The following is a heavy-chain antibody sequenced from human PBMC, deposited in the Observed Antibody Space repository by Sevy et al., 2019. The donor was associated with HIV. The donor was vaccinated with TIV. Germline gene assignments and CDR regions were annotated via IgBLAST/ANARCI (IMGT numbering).Heavy chain of an antibody. D-gene: IGHD6-13*01. J-gene: IGHJ5*02. Sequence: SETLSLTCTVSGGSISSGSYYWSWIRQPAGKGLEWIGRIYTSGSTNYHPSLKSRVTISVDTSKNQFSLKLSSVTAADTAVYYCARDRSGLIAAAWSQGTLVTVSS. CDR2: IYTSGST. V-gene: IGHV4-61*02. CDR3: ARDRSGLIAAA. CDR1: GGSISSGSYY.